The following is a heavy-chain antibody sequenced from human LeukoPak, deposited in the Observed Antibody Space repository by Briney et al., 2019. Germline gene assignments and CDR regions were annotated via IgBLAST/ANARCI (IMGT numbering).Heavy chain of an antibody. D-gene: IGHD4-17*01. J-gene: IGHJ3*02. Sequence: SETLSLTCAVYGGSFSGYYWSWIRQPPGKGLEWIGEINHSGSSNYNPSLKSRVTISVDKSKNQFSLKLSSVTAADTAVYYCARSRTAVPDDAFDIWGQGTMVTVSS. V-gene: IGHV4-34*01. CDR2: INHSGSS. CDR1: GGSFSGYY. CDR3: ARSRTAVPDDAFDI.